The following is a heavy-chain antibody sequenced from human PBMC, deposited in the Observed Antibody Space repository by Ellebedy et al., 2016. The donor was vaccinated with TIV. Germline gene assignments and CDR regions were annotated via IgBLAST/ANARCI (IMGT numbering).Heavy chain of an antibody. V-gene: IGHV3-30*18. J-gene: IGHJ4*02. CDR1: GFTFSNYG. CDR2: ISSDGISG. D-gene: IGHD5-24*01. CDR3: AKDLGRWLQYFDC. Sequence: GESLKISCAASGFTFSNYGMLWVRQTPGKGLEWVAFISSDGISGYYADSVKGRFTISRDNSKNTLFLQMNSLRVEDTAVYSCAKDLGRWLQYFDCWGQGTLVTVSS.